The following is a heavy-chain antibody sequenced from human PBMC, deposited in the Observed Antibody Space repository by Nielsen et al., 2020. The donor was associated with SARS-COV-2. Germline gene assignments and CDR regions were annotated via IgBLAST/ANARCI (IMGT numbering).Heavy chain of an antibody. CDR3: ASSGWLDY. D-gene: IGHD6-19*01. Sequence: LKISCAASGFTFSDTYMTWIRQPPGKGLEWVSYITSSGDNVYYADSVKGRFTISRDNAKNSLFLEMHSLTVEDAAVYYCASSGWLDYWGRGTLVTVSS. J-gene: IGHJ4*02. CDR2: ITSSGDNV. V-gene: IGHV3-11*04. CDR1: GFTFSDTY.